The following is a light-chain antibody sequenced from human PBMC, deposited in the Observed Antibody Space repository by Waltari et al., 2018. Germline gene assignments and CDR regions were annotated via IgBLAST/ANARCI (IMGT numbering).Light chain of an antibody. V-gene: IGLV2-11*01. CDR2: GVT. Sequence: QSALTQPRSLSGSPGQSVTISCTGTFSDFTASDHGSWYQQHPGKAPKLITYGVTERPAGVPHRFSGSKSGDTASLTISGLQADDEADYYCCSYAGSYTWVFGGGTKLTVL. CDR1: FSDFTASDH. J-gene: IGLJ3*02. CDR3: CSYAGSYTWV.